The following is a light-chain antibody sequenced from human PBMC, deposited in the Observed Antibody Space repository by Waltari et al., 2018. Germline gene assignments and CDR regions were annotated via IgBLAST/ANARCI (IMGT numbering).Light chain of an antibody. CDR1: PSISIN. CDR2: GAS. Sequence: EVVMTQSPATLSVSPGERATLSCRASPSISINLVWYQQRPGQAPRLLIYGASTRATDIPTRFSGSGSGTEFTLTISSLQSEDAAVYYCQQFNDWPRTFGQGTKVEIK. CDR3: QQFNDWPRT. J-gene: IGKJ1*01. V-gene: IGKV3-15*01.